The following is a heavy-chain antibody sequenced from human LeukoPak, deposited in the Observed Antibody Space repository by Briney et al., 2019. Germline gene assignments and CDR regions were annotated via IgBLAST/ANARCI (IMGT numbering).Heavy chain of an antibody. J-gene: IGHJ4*02. V-gene: IGHV3-48*02. CDR3: ARDSITIFGVVIS. CDR2: ISSSSGMI. D-gene: IGHD3-3*01. CDR1: GFTFSSHS. Sequence: AGGSLRLSCAASGFTFSSHSMNWVRQAPGKGLEWVSYISSSSGMIYYADSVKGRFTISRDNAKNSLYLQMNSLRDEDTAVYYCARDSITIFGVVISWGQGTLVIASS.